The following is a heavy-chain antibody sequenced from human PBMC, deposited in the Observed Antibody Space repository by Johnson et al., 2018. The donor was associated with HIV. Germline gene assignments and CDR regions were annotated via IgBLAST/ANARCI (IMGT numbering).Heavy chain of an antibody. D-gene: IGHD3-22*01. CDR2: IGTAGNT. Sequence: VQLVESGGGLVQPGGSLRLSCAASGFTFSSYDMHWVRQATGKGLEWVSAIGTAGNTYYPGSVKGRFTISRENAKNSLYLQMNSLRAGDTAVYYCARVSSGGAFEILGQGTMVTVSS. V-gene: IGHV3-13*01. CDR1: GFTFSSYD. CDR3: ARVSSGGAFEI. J-gene: IGHJ3*02.